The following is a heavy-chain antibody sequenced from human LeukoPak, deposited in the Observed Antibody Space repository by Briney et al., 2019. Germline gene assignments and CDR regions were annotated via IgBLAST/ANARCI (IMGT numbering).Heavy chain of an antibody. D-gene: IGHD2-15*01. Sequence: GGSLRLSCAASGFTVSSYAMSWVRQAPGKGLEWVAASNGSGGSTYYADSARGRFTICRDNSKNTLYLQMNSLRAEDTAVYYCGKALSDRLGIFGGQGTLVSVSS. J-gene: IGHJ4*02. CDR1: GFTVSSYA. CDR3: GKALSDRLGIF. CDR2: SNGSGGST. V-gene: IGHV3-23*01.